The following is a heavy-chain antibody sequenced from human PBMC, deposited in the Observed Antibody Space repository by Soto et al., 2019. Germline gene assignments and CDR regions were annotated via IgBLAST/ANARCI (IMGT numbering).Heavy chain of an antibody. CDR2: VSPTGDTV. D-gene: IGHD1-26*01. J-gene: IGHJ4*02. Sequence: VQVVASGGGLVQPGRSLRLSCAVSGFRFEQYVMHWVRQAPGKGLECVSTVSPTGDTVAYADSVEGRFTVSRDNANNSLYQQMNRLKLDDTAFDYCLKHAPNWSIGDWGQGTQVTLYS. CDR3: LKHAPNWSIGD. V-gene: IGHV3-9*01. CDR1: GFRFEQYV.